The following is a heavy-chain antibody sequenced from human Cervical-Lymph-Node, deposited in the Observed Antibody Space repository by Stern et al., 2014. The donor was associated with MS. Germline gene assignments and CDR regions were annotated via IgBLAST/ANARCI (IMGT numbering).Heavy chain of an antibody. CDR1: GFSLSTSGMC. J-gene: IGHJ4*02. V-gene: IGHV2-70*01. CDR2: IDWDDDK. CDR3: ARINYGSGLAGLDY. D-gene: IGHD2-15*01. Sequence: QVTLRESGPALVKPTQTLTLTCTFSGFSLSTSGMCVSWIRQPPGKALEWLALIDWDDDKYYSTSLKTRLTISKDTSKNQVVLTMTNMDPVDTATYYCARINYGSGLAGLDYWGQGTLVTVSS.